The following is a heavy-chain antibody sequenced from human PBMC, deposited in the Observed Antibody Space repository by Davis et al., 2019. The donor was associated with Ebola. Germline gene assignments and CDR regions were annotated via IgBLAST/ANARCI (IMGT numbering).Heavy chain of an antibody. V-gene: IGHV3-48*04. CDR1: GFTFSTYA. CDR3: AKDLPEYYDFWSGYFDY. Sequence: GGSLRLSCAASGFTFSTYAMNWVRQAPGKGLEWVSYMSHSSNTIYYADSVKGRFTISRDNAKNSLYLQMNSLRAEDTAVYYCAKDLPEYYDFWSGYFDYWGQGTLVTVSS. J-gene: IGHJ4*02. CDR2: MSHSSNTI. D-gene: IGHD3-3*01.